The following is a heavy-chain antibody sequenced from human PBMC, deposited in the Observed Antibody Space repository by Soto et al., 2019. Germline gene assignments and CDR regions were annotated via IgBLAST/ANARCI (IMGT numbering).Heavy chain of an antibody. V-gene: IGHV3-30-3*01. CDR3: ARRDTRYYYYGLDV. CDR1: GFTFTRFS. Sequence: QVRLVESGGGVVQPGKSLRVSCAGSGFTFTRFSIHWVRQAPGKGLEWVALVSYDGSSQYYADSVKGRFTISRDNSMNTVDLQMSRLRPEDTAVYYCARRDTRYYYYGLDVWGQGTTVTVSS. CDR2: VSYDGSSQ. J-gene: IGHJ6*02.